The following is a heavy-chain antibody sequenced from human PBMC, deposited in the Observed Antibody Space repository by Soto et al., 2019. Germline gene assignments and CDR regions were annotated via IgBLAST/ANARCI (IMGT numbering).Heavy chain of an antibody. Sequence: SETLSLTCTVSGGSISSYYWSWIRQPPGKGLEWIGYIYYSGSTYYNPSLKSRVTISVDTSKNQFSLKLNSLTAADTAVYYCARRQSSPWFDPWGQGTLVTVSS. CDR1: GGSISSYY. D-gene: IGHD2-15*01. J-gene: IGHJ5*02. CDR2: IYYSGST. V-gene: IGHV4-59*04. CDR3: ARRQSSPWFDP.